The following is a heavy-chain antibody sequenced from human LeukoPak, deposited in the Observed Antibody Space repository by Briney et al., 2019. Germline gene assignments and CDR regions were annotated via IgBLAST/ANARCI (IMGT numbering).Heavy chain of an antibody. CDR1: GFTFSSYS. J-gene: IGHJ4*02. CDR2: IKQDGSEK. CDR3: AREGYSGYGN. V-gene: IGHV3-7*01. D-gene: IGHD5-12*01. Sequence: GGSLRLSCAASGFTFSSYSMSWVRQAPGKGLEWVANIKQDGSEKYYVDSVKGRFTISRDNAKNSLYLQMNSLRAEDTAVYYCAREGYSGYGNWGQGTLVTVSS.